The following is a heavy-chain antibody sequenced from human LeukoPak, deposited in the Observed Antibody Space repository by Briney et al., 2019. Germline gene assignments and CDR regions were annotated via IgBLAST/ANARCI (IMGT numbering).Heavy chain of an antibody. V-gene: IGHV1-46*01. CDR1: GYTFTSYG. J-gene: IGHJ4*02. CDR2: INPSGGST. CDR3: ARAAGLRYFDWPIDY. D-gene: IGHD3-9*01. Sequence: ASVKVSCKASGYTFTSYGISWVRQAPGQGLEWMGIINPSGGSTSYAQKFQGRVTMTRDTSTSTVYMELSSLRSEDTAVYYCARAAGLRYFDWPIDYWGQGTLVTVSS.